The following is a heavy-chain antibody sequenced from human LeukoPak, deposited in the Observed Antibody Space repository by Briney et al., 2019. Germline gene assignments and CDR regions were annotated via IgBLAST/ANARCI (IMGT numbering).Heavy chain of an antibody. CDR3: ARKNHDYGGAFDI. J-gene: IGHJ3*02. CDR2: INTAGYK. V-gene: IGHV3-13*04. Sequence: GGSLRLSCAASGFTFSSHDMHWVRQPTGQGLGWVSAINTAGYKYYVVSVRGRFTISRDDVKSSLYLDMNSLRAGDTAVYYCARKNHDYGGAFDIWGPGTMVTVSS. D-gene: IGHD4-23*01. CDR1: GFTFSSHD.